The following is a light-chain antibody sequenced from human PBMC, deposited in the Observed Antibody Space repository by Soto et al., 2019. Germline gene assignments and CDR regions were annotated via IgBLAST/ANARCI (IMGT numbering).Light chain of an antibody. CDR3: SSYTSSSIVV. CDR2: DVS. J-gene: IGLJ2*01. V-gene: IGLV2-14*01. CDR1: SSDVGGYNY. Sequence: QSALTQPASVSGSPGQSITISCTGTSSDVGGYNYVSWYQQHPGKAPKLMIYDVSNRPSGFSNRFSGSKSGNTASLTISGLQAEDEADYYCSSYTSSSIVVFGGGTKVTVL.